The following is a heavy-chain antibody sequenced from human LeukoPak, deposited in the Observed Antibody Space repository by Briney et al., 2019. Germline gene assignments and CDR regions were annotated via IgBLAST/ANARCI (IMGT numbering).Heavy chain of an antibody. V-gene: IGHV4-61*01. CDR2: IYYSGST. CDR1: GGSVSSGSYY. Sequence: PSETLCLTCTASGGSVSSGSYYWSWIRQPPGKGLEWIGYIYYSGSTNYNPSLKSRVTISVDTSKNQFSLKLSPVTAADTAVYYCARVGVVVTARWFDPWGQGTLVTVSS. J-gene: IGHJ5*02. D-gene: IGHD2-21*02. CDR3: ARVGVVVTARWFDP.